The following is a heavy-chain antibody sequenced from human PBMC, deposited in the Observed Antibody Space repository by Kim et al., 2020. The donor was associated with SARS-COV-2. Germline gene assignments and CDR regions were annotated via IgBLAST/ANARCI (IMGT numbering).Heavy chain of an antibody. CDR3: ARATADY. D-gene: IGHD2-21*02. Sequence: GKGYTRYSQKFQGRVTITRDTSASTAYMELSSLRSEDTAVYYCARATADYWGQGTLVTVSS. CDR2: GKGYT. J-gene: IGHJ4*02. V-gene: IGHV1-3*01.